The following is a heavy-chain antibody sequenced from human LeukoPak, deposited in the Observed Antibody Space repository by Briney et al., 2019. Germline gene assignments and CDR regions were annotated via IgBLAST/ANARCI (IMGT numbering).Heavy chain of an antibody. CDR1: GESINSFY. Sequence: ETLSLTCTVSGESINSFYWSWIRQPAGKGLEWIGRIYSSGSTNYSPSLKSRVTTSVDTSKNQFSLKLSSVTAADTAVYYCARDVVAAAGSFDYWGQGTQVTVSS. D-gene: IGHD6-13*01. CDR3: ARDVVAAAGSFDY. J-gene: IGHJ4*02. V-gene: IGHV4-4*07. CDR2: IYSSGST.